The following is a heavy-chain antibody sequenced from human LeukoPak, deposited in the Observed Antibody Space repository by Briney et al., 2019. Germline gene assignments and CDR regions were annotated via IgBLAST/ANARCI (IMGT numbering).Heavy chain of an antibody. CDR1: GHSISRAYY. V-gene: IGHV4-38-2*02. CDR2: IHHSGST. J-gene: IGHJ4*02. Sequence: SETLSLTCTVSGHSISRAYYWGWIRQPPGKGLEWIGNIHHSGSTNYNPSLKSRVTISVDTSKNQFSLKLSSVTAADTAVYYCARGRNRDGYNYWGQGTLVTVSS. D-gene: IGHD5-24*01. CDR3: ARGRNRDGYNY.